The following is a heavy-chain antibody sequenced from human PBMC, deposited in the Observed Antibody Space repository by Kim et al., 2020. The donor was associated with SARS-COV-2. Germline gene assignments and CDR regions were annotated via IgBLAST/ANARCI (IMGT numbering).Heavy chain of an antibody. J-gene: IGHJ4*02. CDR3: AKGLWDYGSGIDPLDY. Sequence: GGSLRLSCAASGFTFDDYAMHWVRQAPGKGLEWVSGISWNSGSIGYADSVKGRFTISRDNAKNSLYLQMNSLRAEDTALYYCAKGLWDYGSGIDPLDYWGQGTLVTVSS. CDR1: GFTFDDYA. D-gene: IGHD3-10*01. V-gene: IGHV3-9*01. CDR2: ISWNSGSI.